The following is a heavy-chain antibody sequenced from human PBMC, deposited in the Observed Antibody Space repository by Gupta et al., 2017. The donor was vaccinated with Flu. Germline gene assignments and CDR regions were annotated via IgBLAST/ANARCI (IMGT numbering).Heavy chain of an antibody. CDR1: GFTFDDYG. J-gene: IGHJ6*04. Sequence: EAQLVESGGSVVRPGGSLRLSCAASGFTFDDYGMSWVRQGPGKGLEWVSNINWNGGTTGYADSVKGRLTISRDNAKNSLYLQIVSVRAEDTAVYYCAREKSCGGACYHLDVWGRGTTVTVSS. CDR2: INWNGGTT. D-gene: IGHD2-21*01. V-gene: IGHV3-20*04. CDR3: AREKSCGGACYHLDV.